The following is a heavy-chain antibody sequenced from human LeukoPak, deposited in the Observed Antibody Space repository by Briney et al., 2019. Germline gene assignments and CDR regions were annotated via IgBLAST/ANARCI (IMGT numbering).Heavy chain of an antibody. CDR1: GYTFTGYD. CDR2: INPSGGST. D-gene: IGHD4-23*01. Sequence: ASVKVSCKTSGYTFTGYDMHWVRQAPGQGLEWMGIINPSGGSTSYAQKFQGRVTMTRDMSTSTDYMELSSLRSEDTAVYYCARDNSVEDTAWWFDPWGQGTLVTVSS. V-gene: IGHV1-46*01. CDR3: ARDNSVEDTAWWFDP. J-gene: IGHJ5*02.